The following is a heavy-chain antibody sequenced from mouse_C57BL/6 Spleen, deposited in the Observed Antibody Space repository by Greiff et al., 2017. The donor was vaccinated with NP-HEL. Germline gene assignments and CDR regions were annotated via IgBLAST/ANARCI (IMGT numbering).Heavy chain of an antibody. D-gene: IGHD1-1*01. J-gene: IGHJ1*03. CDR2: IYPSDSET. CDR1: GYTFTSYW. Sequence: QVQLQQPGAELVRPGSSVKLSCKASGYTFTSYWMDWVKQRPGQGLEWIGNIYPSDSETHYNQKFKDKATLTVDKSSSTAYMQLSSLTSEDSAVYYCARATTVVERGRYFDVWGTGTTVTVSS. CDR3: ARATTVVERGRYFDV. V-gene: IGHV1-61*01.